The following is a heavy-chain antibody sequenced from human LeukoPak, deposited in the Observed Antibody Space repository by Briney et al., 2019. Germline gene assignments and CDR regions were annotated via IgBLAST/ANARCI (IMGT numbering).Heavy chain of an antibody. J-gene: IGHJ4*02. D-gene: IGHD3-22*01. CDR1: GGSISSGGYY. V-gene: IGHV4-31*03. CDR2: IYYSGST. CDR3: ARVGGYYYDSSGHYYDY. Sequence: PSQTLSLTCTVSGGSISSGGYYWSWIRQHPGKGLEWIGYIYYSGSTYYNPSLKSRVTISVDTSKNQFSLKLSSVTAADTAVYYCARVGGYYYDSSGHYYDYWGQGTLVTVSS.